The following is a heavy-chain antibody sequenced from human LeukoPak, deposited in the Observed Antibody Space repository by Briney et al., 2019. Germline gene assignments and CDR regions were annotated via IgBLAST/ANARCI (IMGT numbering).Heavy chain of an antibody. CDR3: VKSRPESWGLGDFDY. CDR1: GFTFSSYA. V-gene: IGHV3-64D*06. Sequence: PGGSLRLSCSASGFTFSSYAMHWVRQAPGKGLEYVSAIRSNGVSTYYADFVKGRFTISRDNSKNTLYLQMSSLRAEDTAVYYCVKSRPESWGLGDFDYWGQGTLVTVSS. J-gene: IGHJ4*02. D-gene: IGHD7-27*01. CDR2: IRSNGVST.